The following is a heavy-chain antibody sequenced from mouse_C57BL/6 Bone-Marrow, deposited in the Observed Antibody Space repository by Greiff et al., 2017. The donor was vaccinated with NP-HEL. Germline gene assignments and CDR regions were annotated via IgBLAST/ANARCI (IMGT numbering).Heavy chain of an antibody. CDR3: AREPDYYGSSYFDY. CDR1: GYTFTSYW. V-gene: IGHV1-7*01. Sequence: QVHVKQSGAELAKPGASVKLSCKASGYTFTSYWMHWVKQRPGQGLEWIGYINPSSGYTKYNQKFKDKATLTADKYSSTAYMQLSSLTYEDSAVYYCAREPDYYGSSYFDYWGQGTTLTVSS. CDR2: INPSSGYT. D-gene: IGHD1-1*01. J-gene: IGHJ2*01.